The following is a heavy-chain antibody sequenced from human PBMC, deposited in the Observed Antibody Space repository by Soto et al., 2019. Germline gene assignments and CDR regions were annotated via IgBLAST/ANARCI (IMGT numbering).Heavy chain of an antibody. V-gene: IGHV1-69*13. CDR3: AREDCSSTSCYHRSGYSYGPGRTPEYYYYYYGMDV. J-gene: IGHJ6*02. CDR2: IIPIFGTA. Sequence: ASVKVSCKASGGTFSSYAISWVRQAPGQGLEWMGGIIPIFGTANYAQKFQGRVTITADESTSTAYMELSSLRSEDTAVYYCAREDCSSTSCYHRSGYSYGPGRTPEYYYYYYGMDVWGQGTTVTVSS. D-gene: IGHD2-2*01. CDR1: GGTFSSYA.